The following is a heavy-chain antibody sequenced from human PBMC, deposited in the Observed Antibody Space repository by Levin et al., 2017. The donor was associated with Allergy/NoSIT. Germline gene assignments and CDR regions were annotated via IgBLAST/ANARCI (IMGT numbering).Heavy chain of an antibody. J-gene: IGHJ3*02. Sequence: GESLKISCAGSGFTFSSYSINWVRQAPGKGLEWVSSISSTSSHIFYADSVKGRFTISRDNAQNSLYLQMNSLRAEDTAVYYCARGGAGATRSDLFDSWGQGTMVTVSS. D-gene: IGHD1-26*01. CDR3: ARGGAGATRSDLFDS. V-gene: IGHV3-21*06. CDR1: GFTFSSYS. CDR2: ISSTSSHI.